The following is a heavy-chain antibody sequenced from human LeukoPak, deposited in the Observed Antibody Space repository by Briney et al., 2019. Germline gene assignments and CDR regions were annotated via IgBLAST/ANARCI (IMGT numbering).Heavy chain of an antibody. J-gene: IGHJ4*02. CDR3: ARGGVAAAGTFDY. CDR1: GGSISSYY. V-gene: IGHV4-59*01. D-gene: IGHD6-13*01. CDR2: IYYSGST. Sequence: SETLSLTCTVSGGSISSYYWSWIRQPPGKGLEWIGYIYYSGSTNYNPSLKSRVTISEDTSKNQFSLKLSSVTAADTAVYHCARGGVAAAGTFDYWGQGTLVTVSS.